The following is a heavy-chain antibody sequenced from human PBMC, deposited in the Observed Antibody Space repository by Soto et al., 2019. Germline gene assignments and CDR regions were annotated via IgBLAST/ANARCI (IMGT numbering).Heavy chain of an antibody. V-gene: IGHV1-18*01. CDR2: INSYNGNT. Sequence: ASVKVSCKASGYTFTSYGISWVRQAPGQGLEWMGWINSYNGNTNYAQKLQGSVTMTSDTSTSTAYMELRSLRSDDTSVYYCARDVGYGLIDYWGQGTLVTVSS. CDR1: GYTFTSYG. J-gene: IGHJ4*02. D-gene: IGHD5-18*01. CDR3: ARDVGYGLIDY.